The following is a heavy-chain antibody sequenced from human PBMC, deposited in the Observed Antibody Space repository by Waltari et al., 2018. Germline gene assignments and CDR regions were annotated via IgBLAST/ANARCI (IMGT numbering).Heavy chain of an antibody. D-gene: IGHD2-2*01. J-gene: IGHJ4*02. CDR1: RGPIGRGSHF. V-gene: IGHV4-39*01. Sequence: QLQLQDSGPGLVKPSETLFLPCTVTRGPIGRGSHFWCWIRQPPGKGLEWIGSIYYSGSTYYNPSLKSRVTISVDTSKNQFSLKLSSVTAADTAVYYCARAPALLFDYWGQGTLVTVSS. CDR2: IYYSGST. CDR3: ARAPALLFDY.